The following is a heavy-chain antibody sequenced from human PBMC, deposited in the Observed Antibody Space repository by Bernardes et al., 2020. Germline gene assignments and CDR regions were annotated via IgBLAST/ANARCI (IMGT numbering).Heavy chain of an antibody. CDR3: ATTWGPYSSSWFDP. V-gene: IGHV1-24*01. J-gene: IGHJ5*02. Sequence: ASVKVSCKVSGYTLTELSMHWVRQAPGKGLEWMGGFDPEDGETIYAQKFQGRVTMTEDTSTDTAYMELSSLRSEDTAVYYCATTWGPYSSSWFDPRGQGTLVTVSS. CDR1: GYTLTELS. CDR2: FDPEDGET. D-gene: IGHD6-13*01.